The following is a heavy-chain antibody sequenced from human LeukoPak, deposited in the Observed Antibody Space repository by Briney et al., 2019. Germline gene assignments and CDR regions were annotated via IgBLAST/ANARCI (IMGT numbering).Heavy chain of an antibody. Sequence: SVKVSCKASGGTFSSYAISWVRQAPGQGLEWMGGIIPIFGTANYAQKFQGRVTITADESTSTAYMELSSLRSEDTAVYYCARGGYGVVVTAAWGFDPWGQGTLVTVSS. J-gene: IGHJ5*02. CDR1: GGTFSSYA. CDR2: IIPIFGTA. CDR3: ARGGYGVVVTAAWGFDP. D-gene: IGHD2-21*02. V-gene: IGHV1-69*13.